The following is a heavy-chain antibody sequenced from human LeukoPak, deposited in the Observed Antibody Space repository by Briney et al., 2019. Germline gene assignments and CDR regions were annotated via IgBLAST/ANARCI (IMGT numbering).Heavy chain of an antibody. CDR3: ARRFAKDYQLPEVFHHDMDV. V-gene: IGHV1-18*01. J-gene: IGHJ6*02. CDR2: ISAYNGYT. D-gene: IGHD2-2*01. Sequence: ASVKVSCEASGYTFTSYGVSWVRQAPGQGLEWMGWISAYNGYTDYAEKFQGRVTMTTDTSTSTAYMELRSLRSDDTAVYYCARRFAKDYQLPEVFHHDMDVWGQGTTVTVSS. CDR1: GYTFTSYG.